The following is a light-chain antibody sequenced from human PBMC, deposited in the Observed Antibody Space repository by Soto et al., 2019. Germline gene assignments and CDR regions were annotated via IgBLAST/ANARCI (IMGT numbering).Light chain of an antibody. CDR3: QQYNSSPWT. Sequence: DIQMTQSPSTLSASVGDRVTITCRASQRISSWLAWYQQKPGKAPKVMIYKASSLESGVPSRFSGYGSGTEFTLTISSLQPDDFATYYCQQYNSSPWTFGQGTEVEMK. CDR1: QRISSW. J-gene: IGKJ1*01. CDR2: KAS. V-gene: IGKV1-5*03.